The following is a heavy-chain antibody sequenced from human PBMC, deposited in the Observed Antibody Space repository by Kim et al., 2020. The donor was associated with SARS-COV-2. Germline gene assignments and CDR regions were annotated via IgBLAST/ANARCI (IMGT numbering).Heavy chain of an antibody. D-gene: IGHD7-27*01. V-gene: IGHV3-48*02. CDR2: ISVTDAI. CDR3: ARDWNWGIDV. Sequence: GGSLRLSCAASGFTFTTYNMNWVRQAPGKGREWISYISVTDAIYYADSVKGRFTISRDYAKNSLDLQMNSLRDEDTAVYYCARDWNWGIDVWGQGTLVTVSS. J-gene: IGHJ4*02. CDR1: GFTFTTYN.